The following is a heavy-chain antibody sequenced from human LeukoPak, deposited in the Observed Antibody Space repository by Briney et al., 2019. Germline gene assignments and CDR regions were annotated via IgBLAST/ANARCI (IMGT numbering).Heavy chain of an antibody. D-gene: IGHD5-18*01. CDR2: IYPGDSDT. Sequence: GESLKISCKGPGYSFTSYWVGWVRQMPGKGLEWMGIIYPGDSDTRYSPSFQGQVTISADESISTAYLQWSSLKASDTAMYYCARRKYNYGTPDIDYFDYWGQGTLVTVSS. V-gene: IGHV5-51*01. J-gene: IGHJ4*02. CDR3: ARRKYNYGTPDIDYFDY. CDR1: GYSFTSYW.